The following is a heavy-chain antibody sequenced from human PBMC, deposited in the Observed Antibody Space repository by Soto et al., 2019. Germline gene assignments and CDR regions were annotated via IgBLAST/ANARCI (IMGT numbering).Heavy chain of an antibody. J-gene: IGHJ3*01. CDR2: ISGSGGTI. D-gene: IGHD2-21*02. Sequence: PGGALILSCATSGFTFNTYALNWVRQAPGTGQEWVASISGSGGTINYADSVKGRFTTSRDTSKNTLYLQMNSLSAEDTAVYYCAKGFIVVVTAIRPDDNFDVWGHGTMVTVSS. CDR1: GFTFNTYA. CDR3: AKGFIVVVTAIRPDDNFDV. V-gene: IGHV3-23*01.